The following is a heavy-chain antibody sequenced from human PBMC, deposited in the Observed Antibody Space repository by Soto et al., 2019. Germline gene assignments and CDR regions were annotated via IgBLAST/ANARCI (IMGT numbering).Heavy chain of an antibody. D-gene: IGHD2-15*01. CDR1: GFTFSDYY. CDR2: ISRESRTI. Sequence: GGSLRLSCVASGFTFSDYYMTWIRQAPGKGLELISYISRESRTIYYIDSVKGRFTVSRDNDENSLYLQMDSLRDEDTDLYFCARYLSGGALAQDLDYWGQGTQVTVSS. V-gene: IGHV3-11*01. J-gene: IGHJ4*02. CDR3: ARYLSGGALAQDLDY.